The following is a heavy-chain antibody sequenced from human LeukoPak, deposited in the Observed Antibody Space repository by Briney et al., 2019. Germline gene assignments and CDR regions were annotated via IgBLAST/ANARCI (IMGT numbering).Heavy chain of an antibody. CDR2: IKQDGSEK. CDR3: ARLYSGYVYPFDY. Sequence: GGSLRLSCAASGFIFSSYWMSWVRQAPGKGLEWVANIKQDGSEKYYVDSVKGRFTISRDNAKNSLYLQMNSLRAEDTAVYYCARLYSGYVYPFDYWAREPWSPSPQ. CDR1: GFIFSSYW. J-gene: IGHJ4*02. D-gene: IGHD5-12*01. V-gene: IGHV3-7*01.